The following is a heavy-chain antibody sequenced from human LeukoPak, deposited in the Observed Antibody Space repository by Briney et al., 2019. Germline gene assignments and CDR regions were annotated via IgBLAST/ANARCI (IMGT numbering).Heavy chain of an antibody. CDR3: ARGGGSGYYFPPFY. CDR1: GFTFDDYG. V-gene: IGHV3-20*04. D-gene: IGHD3-22*01. CDR2: INWNGDST. Sequence: GGSLRLSCAASGFTFDDYGMIWVRQVPGKGLEWVSGINWNGDSTGYADSVKDRFTIPRDNAKNSLYLQMNSLRPEDTALYYCARGGGSGYYFPPFYWGQGTLVTVSS. J-gene: IGHJ4*02.